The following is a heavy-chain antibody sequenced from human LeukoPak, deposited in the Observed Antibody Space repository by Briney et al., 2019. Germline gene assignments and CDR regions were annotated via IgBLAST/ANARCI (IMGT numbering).Heavy chain of an antibody. Sequence: GGSLRLSCPASGFTFSGYGMHWVRQAPGKGLEWLAVISDIGSQKSYADSVKGRFTISRDNPKNTLFLQMNSLRPEDTAVYYCAKEYDSGWTSFDYWGRGTVVTVSS. V-gene: IGHV3-30*18. J-gene: IGHJ4*02. D-gene: IGHD6-19*01. CDR2: ISDIGSQK. CDR1: GFTFSGYG. CDR3: AKEYDSGWTSFDY.